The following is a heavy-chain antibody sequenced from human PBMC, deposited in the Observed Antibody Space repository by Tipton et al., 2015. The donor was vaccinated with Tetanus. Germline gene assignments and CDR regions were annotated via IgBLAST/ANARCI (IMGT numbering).Heavy chain of an antibody. CDR1: GFAISNYY. CDR3: AVRDSSPWGFDP. CDR2: MFYSGTT. J-gene: IGHJ5*02. D-gene: IGHD6-6*01. Sequence: TLSLTCSVSGFAISNYYWSWIRQPPGKGLEWIGYMFYSGTTKYNPSLKSRVAISVGRSKNEFSLQLRSVTAADTAVYYCAVRDSSPWGFDPWGPGTLVTVTS. V-gene: IGHV4-59*03.